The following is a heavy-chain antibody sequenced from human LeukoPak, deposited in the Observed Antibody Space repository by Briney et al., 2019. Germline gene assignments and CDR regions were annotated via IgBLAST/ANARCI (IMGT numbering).Heavy chain of an antibody. V-gene: IGHV1-69*05. CDR2: IIPIFGTA. J-gene: IGHJ3*02. CDR3: ARTSGELNDAFDI. Sequence: SVKVSCKASGATFSSYAISWVRQAPGQGLEWMGGIIPIFGTANYAQKFQGRVTITTDESTSTAYMELSSLRSEDTAVYYCARTSGELNDAFDIWGQGTMVTVSS. D-gene: IGHD3-16*01. CDR1: GATFSSYA.